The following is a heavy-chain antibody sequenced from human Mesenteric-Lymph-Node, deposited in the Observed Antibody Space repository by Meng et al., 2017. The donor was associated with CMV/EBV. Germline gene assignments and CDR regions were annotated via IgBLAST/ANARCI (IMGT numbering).Heavy chain of an antibody. CDR1: SYNFASCW. CDR3: TGHLHWYFDL. CDR2: IFPGNSDT. J-gene: IGHJ2*01. V-gene: IGHV5-51*01. Sequence: ISCRGSSYNFASCWLGCVRQMPGRGLWWMAIIFPGNSDTRYSPSFQGQVNISTDKSISTAYLQWGSLKASDAAIYYCTGHLHWYFDLWARGTLVTVSS.